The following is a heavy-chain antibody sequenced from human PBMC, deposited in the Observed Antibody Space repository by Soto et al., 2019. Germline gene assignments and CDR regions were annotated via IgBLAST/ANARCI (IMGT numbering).Heavy chain of an antibody. D-gene: IGHD4-17*01. V-gene: IGHV1-69*01. Sequence: QVQLVQSGAEVKKPGSSVKVTCKASGGTFSSYAISWVRQAPGQGLEWMGGIIPIFGTANYAQKFQGRVTITADESTSTAYMELSSLRSEDTAVYYCAREGRGYGDPDYGMDVWGQGTTVTVSS. CDR3: AREGRGYGDPDYGMDV. CDR2: IIPIFGTA. CDR1: GGTFSSYA. J-gene: IGHJ6*02.